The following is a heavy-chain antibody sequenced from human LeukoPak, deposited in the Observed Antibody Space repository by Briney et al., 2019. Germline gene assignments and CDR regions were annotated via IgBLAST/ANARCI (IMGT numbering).Heavy chain of an antibody. V-gene: IGHV6-1*01. CDR2: TYYKARWYN. CDR3: ARAAADYAYFDS. D-gene: IGHD3-16*01. Sequence: SQTLSLTRAISGERVSSNSAAWLWIRQPPPRGLDWLERTYYKARWYNDYAIPVKSRISIKPHTYSNQFSLQVTSVTPEDTAVYYWARAAADYAYFDSWGQGTLVTVSS. J-gene: IGHJ4*02. CDR1: GERVSSNSAA.